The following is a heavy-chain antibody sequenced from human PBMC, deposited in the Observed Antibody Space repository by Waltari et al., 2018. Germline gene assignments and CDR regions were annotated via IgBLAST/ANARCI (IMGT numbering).Heavy chain of an antibody. J-gene: IGHJ4*02. CDR1: GCTGGSVG. D-gene: IGHD2-21*01. Sequence: EVHLVEPGGGLVQLEGSLRLSCAASGCTGGSVGMSWVRQAAGKGLGWMANRKQDGNDKSYVDSVKGRFTISRDNAKNTLYLQMNSLRVEDTGIYYGAGLNCDVGKECDHWGQGTRVTVAS. V-gene: IGHV3-7*01. CDR2: RKQDGNDK. CDR3: AGLNCDVGKECDH.